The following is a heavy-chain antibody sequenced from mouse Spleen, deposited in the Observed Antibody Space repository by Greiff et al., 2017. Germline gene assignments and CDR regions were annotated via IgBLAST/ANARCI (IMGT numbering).Heavy chain of an antibody. CDR3: AGENITTVPFAY. D-gene: IGHD1-1*01. Sequence: VQVVESGPGLVKPSQSLFLTCSITGFPITSGYYWIWIRQSPGKPLEWMGYITHSGETFYNPSLQSPISITRETSKNQFFLQLNSVTTEDTAMYYCAGENITTVPFAYWGQGTLVTVSA. V-gene: IGHV12-3*01. J-gene: IGHJ3*01. CDR2: ITHSGET. CDR1: GFPITSGYY.